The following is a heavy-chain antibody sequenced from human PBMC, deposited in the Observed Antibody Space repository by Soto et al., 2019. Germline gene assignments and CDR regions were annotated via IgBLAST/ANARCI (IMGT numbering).Heavy chain of an antibody. D-gene: IGHD6-13*01. J-gene: IGHJ6*02. CDR3: ASRAAAGTLSYYYGMDV. CDR1: GFTVSSNY. CDR2: IYSGGST. V-gene: IGHV3-53*01. Sequence: EVQLVESGGGLIQPGGSLRLSCAASGFTVSSNYMSWVHQAPGKGLEWVSVIYSGGSTYYADSVKGRFTISRDNSKNTLYLQMNSLRAEDTAVYYCASRAAAGTLSYYYGMDVWGQGTTVTVSS.